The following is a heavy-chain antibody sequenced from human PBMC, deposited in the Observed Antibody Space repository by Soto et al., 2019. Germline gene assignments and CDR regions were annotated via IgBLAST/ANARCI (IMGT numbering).Heavy chain of an antibody. V-gene: IGHV4-59*08. CDR2: MYYSGST. D-gene: IGHD2-15*01. CDR3: ARRGVYCSGGSCYNWFDP. J-gene: IGHJ5*02. CDR1: GGSISSYS. Sequence: SETLSLTCTVSGGSISSYSWSWIRQPPGKGLEWIGYMYYSGSTNYNPSLKSRVTISVDTSKNQFSLKLSSVTAADTAVYYCARRGVYCSGGSCYNWFDPWGQGTLVTVSS.